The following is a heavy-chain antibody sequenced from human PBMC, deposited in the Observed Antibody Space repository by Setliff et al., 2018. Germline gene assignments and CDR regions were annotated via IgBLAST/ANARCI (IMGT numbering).Heavy chain of an antibody. V-gene: IGHV3-21*01. D-gene: IGHD3-3*01. CDR1: GFTFSSYS. J-gene: IGHJ4*02. CDR2: ISSSSSYI. CDR3: ARAAITIFGVVTPFDY. Sequence: GGSLRLSCAASGFTFSSYSMIWVRQAPGKGLEWVSSISSSSSYIYYADSVKGRFTISRDNAKNSLYLQMNSLRAEDTAVYYCARAAITIFGVVTPFDYWGQGTLVTVSS.